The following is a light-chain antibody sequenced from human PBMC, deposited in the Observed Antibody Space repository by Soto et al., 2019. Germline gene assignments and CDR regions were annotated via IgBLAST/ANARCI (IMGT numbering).Light chain of an antibody. J-gene: IGKJ1*01. CDR2: DAS. CDR1: QSISSW. V-gene: IGKV1-5*01. Sequence: DIQMTQYTSALSASVGDRATITCRASQSISSWLAWYQQKPGKAPKLLIYDASTLQSGVPSRYSGSGSGTEFTLTISNLQPDDFATYYCQQYESYSPWTFGQGTKVDI. CDR3: QQYESYSPWT.